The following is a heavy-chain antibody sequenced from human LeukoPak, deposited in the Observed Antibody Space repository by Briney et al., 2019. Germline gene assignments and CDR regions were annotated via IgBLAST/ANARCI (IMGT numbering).Heavy chain of an antibody. V-gene: IGHV4-31*03. CDR1: GGSISSGGYY. D-gene: IGHD6-13*01. J-gene: IGHJ4*02. Sequence: SETLSLTCTVSGGSISSGGYYWSWIRQHPGKGLEWIGYIYYSGSTYYNPSLKSRVTISVDTSKNQFSLKLSSVTAADTAVYYCARAYSSSWWLDCWGQGTLVTVSS. CDR2: IYYSGST. CDR3: ARAYSSSWWLDC.